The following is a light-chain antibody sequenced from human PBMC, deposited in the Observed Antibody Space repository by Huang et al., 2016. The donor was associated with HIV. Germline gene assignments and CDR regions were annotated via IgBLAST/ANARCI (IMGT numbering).Light chain of an antibody. V-gene: IGKV1-39*01. Sequence: DIQMTQSPPSLSASVGDMVTFTCRADQNITKSLNWYQQKPGKAPKLLIYTVSTLESGVPARISGSGSGSRFTLNIGNLQPEDFATYYCQQSFSVPRTFG. CDR1: QNITKS. CDR3: QQSFSVPRT. J-gene: IGKJ1*01. CDR2: TVS.